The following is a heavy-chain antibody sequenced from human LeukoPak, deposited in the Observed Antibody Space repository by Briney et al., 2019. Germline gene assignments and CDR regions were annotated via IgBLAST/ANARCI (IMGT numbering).Heavy chain of an antibody. CDR2: ISGNGGST. D-gene: IGHD2-21*01. J-gene: IGHJ4*02. CDR1: GFTFSSYA. CDR3: ARRSFGGDYDY. Sequence: GGSLRLSCAASGFTFSSYAMHWVRQAPGKGLEYVSAISGNGGSTYYANSVKGRFTISRDNSKNTLYLQMGSLRAEGMAVYYCARRSFGGDYDYWGQGTLVTVSS. V-gene: IGHV3-64*01.